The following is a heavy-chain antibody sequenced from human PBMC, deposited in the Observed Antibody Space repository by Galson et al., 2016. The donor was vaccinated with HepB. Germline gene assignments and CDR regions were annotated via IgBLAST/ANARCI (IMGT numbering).Heavy chain of an antibody. CDR1: GFSFSSYN. V-gene: IGHV3-23*01. D-gene: IGHD5-18*01. CDR2: ISASGGST. CDR3: AKDPAAMVPYWYFDL. Sequence: SLRLSCAASGFSFSSYNMNWVRQAPGKGLEWVSTISASGGSTYYADSVKGRFTISRDNSKNTVYLQMNSLRVEDTAVYYCAKDPAAMVPYWYFDLWGRGTLVTVSS. J-gene: IGHJ2*01.